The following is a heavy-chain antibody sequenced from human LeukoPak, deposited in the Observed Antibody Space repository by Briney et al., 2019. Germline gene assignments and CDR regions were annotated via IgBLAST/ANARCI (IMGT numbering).Heavy chain of an antibody. J-gene: IGHJ4*02. CDR2: IFASGST. D-gene: IGHD6-13*01. CDR1: VGSISRYY. Sequence: SETLSLTCTVSVGSISRYYWTWIRQPAGKGLEWIGRIFASGSTNYNPSIKSRVTVSVDTTKNQFSLKLTSVTAADTAVYYCARGEQQLAILDCWGQGTLVSVSS. CDR3: ARGEQQLAILDC. V-gene: IGHV4-4*07.